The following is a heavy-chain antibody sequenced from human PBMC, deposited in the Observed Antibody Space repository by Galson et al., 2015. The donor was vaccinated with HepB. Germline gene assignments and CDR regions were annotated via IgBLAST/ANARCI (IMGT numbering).Heavy chain of an antibody. CDR1: GYTFTSYG. Sequence: SVKVSCKASGYTFTSYGISWVRQAPGQGLEWMGWISAYNGNTNYAQKLQGRVTMTTDTSTSTAYMELRSLRSDDTAVYYCARANYDFWSAYYYYGMDVWGQGTTVTVSS. CDR3: ARANYDFWSAYYYYGMDV. D-gene: IGHD3-3*01. CDR2: ISAYNGNT. J-gene: IGHJ6*02. V-gene: IGHV1-18*04.